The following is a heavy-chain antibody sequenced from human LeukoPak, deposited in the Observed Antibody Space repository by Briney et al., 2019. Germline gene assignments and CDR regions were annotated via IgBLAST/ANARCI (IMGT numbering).Heavy chain of an antibody. CDR3: AKERGRWLQFGFESDAFDI. D-gene: IGHD5-24*01. J-gene: IGHJ3*02. V-gene: IGHV3-23*01. Sequence: PGGSLRLSCAASGFTFSRYAMSWVRQAPGKGLEWVSAISGSGGSTYYADSVKGRFTISRDNSKNTLYLQMNSLRAEDTAVYYCAKERGRWLQFGFESDAFDIWGQGTMVTVSS. CDR2: ISGSGGST. CDR1: GFTFSRYA.